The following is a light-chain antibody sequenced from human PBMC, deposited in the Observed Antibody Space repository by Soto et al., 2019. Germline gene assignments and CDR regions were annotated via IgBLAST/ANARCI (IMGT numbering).Light chain of an antibody. CDR1: SSDVGTYNY. V-gene: IGLV2-8*01. Sequence: QSALTQPPSASGSPGQSVTISCTGSSSDVGTYNYVSWYQQHPGKPPKLMIYEVSERPSGVPDRFSGSKSGNTASLTVSGLQAEDEADYFCSSYVGNNNLLFGGATKLTVL. J-gene: IGLJ3*02. CDR2: EVS. CDR3: SSYVGNNNLL.